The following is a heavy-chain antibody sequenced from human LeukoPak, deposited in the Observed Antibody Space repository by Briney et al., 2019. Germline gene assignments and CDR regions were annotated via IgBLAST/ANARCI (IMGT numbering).Heavy chain of an antibody. CDR2: VTWNSGSV. V-gene: IGHV3-9*01. J-gene: IGHJ4*02. Sequence: GGSLRLSCAASGFTFDDYAMHWVRQVPGKGPEWVSGVTWNSGSVAYADSVKGRFTVSRDNAKNSLYLQMTSLRPEDTALYYCVKDASSSGWYFESWGQGTPVTVSS. D-gene: IGHD6-19*01. CDR3: VKDASSSGWYFES. CDR1: GFTFDDYA.